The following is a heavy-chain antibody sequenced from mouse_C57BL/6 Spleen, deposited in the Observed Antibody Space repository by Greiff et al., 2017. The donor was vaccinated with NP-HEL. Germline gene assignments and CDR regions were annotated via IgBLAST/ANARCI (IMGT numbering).Heavy chain of an antibody. CDR3: ARDVYAMDY. CDR1: GFTFSSYA. Sequence: EVKVVESGGGLVKPGGSLKLSCAASGFTFSSYAMSWVRQTPEKRLEWVATISDGGSYTYYPDNVKGRFTISRDNAKNNLYLQMSHLKSEDTAMYYCARDVYAMDYWGQGTSVTVSS. V-gene: IGHV5-4*01. J-gene: IGHJ4*01. CDR2: ISDGGSYT.